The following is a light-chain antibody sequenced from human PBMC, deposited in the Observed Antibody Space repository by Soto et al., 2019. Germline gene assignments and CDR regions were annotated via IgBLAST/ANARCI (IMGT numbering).Light chain of an antibody. V-gene: IGKV3-20*01. J-gene: IGKJ3*01. CDR2: GAS. CDR3: QQYDGSPPFT. CDR1: QSVSRSY. Sequence: EIGLTQSPGTLSLPPGERATLSCRASQSVSRSYLAWYQQKPGQAPRLLIDGASSRATVIPDRFSGSGSGTEFTLTISKLEPEDCAVYYCQQYDGSPPFTFGPGTKVDIK.